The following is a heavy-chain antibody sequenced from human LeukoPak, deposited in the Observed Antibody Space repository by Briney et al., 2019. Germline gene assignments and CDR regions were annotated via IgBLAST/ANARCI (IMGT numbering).Heavy chain of an antibody. V-gene: IGHV6-1*01. CDR2: TYYRSKWYN. CDR3: ARSAPGIAAAGRPDYYYYYMDV. D-gene: IGHD6-13*01. CDR1: GDSVSSNSAA. Sequence: SQTLSLTCAISGDSVSSNSAAWNWIRQSPSRGLEWLGRTYYRSKWYNDYAVSVKSRITINPDTSKNQFSLQLNSVTPEDTAVYYCARSAPGIAAAGRPDYYYYYMDVWGKGTTVTVSS. J-gene: IGHJ6*03.